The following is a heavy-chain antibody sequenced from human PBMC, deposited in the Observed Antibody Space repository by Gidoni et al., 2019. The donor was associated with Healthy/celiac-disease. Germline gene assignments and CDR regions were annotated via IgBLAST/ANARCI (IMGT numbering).Heavy chain of an antibody. CDR1: GFTFSGSA. CDR3: TRSGNGFDY. Sequence: EVQLVASGGGLVQPGGSLNLSCAASGFTFSGSAMHWVRQASGKGLEWVGRIRSKANSYATAYAASVKGRFTISRDDSKNTAYLQMNSLKTEDTAVYYCTRSGNGFDYWGQGTLVTVSS. V-gene: IGHV3-73*01. CDR2: IRSKANSYAT. D-gene: IGHD2-15*01. J-gene: IGHJ4*02.